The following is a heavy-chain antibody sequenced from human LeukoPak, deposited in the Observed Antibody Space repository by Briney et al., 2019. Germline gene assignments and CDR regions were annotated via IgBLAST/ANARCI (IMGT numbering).Heavy chain of an antibody. CDR2: IKEDGSEK. Sequence: PGGSLRLSCAASGFTISSNYMSWVRQAPGKGLEWVANIKEDGSEKYVDSVKGRFIISRDNAKNSLYLQMNSLRAEDTAVYYCARAHSSSFDYWGQGTLVTVSS. J-gene: IGHJ4*02. CDR1: GFTISSNY. CDR3: ARAHSSSFDY. V-gene: IGHV3-7*04. D-gene: IGHD6-13*01.